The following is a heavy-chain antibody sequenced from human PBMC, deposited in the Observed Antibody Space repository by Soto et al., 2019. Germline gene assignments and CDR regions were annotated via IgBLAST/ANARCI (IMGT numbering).Heavy chain of an antibody. CDR2: IYYSGST. J-gene: IGHJ5*02. V-gene: IGHV4-31*03. CDR3: ARAPTRNWFDP. Sequence: SETLSLTCTVSGGSIRSGGCYWSWIRQHPGKGLEWIGYIYYSGSTYYNPSLKSRVTISVDTSKNQFSLKLSSVTAADTAVYYCARAPTRNWFDPWGQGTLVTVSS. CDR1: GGSIRSGGCY. D-gene: IGHD4-17*01.